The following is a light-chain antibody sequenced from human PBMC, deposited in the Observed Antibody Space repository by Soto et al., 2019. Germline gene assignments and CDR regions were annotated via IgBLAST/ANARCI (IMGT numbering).Light chain of an antibody. CDR1: SSDVGSYNL. Sequence: QSALTQPASVSGSPGQSITISCTGTSSDVGSYNLVSWYQQHPGKAPKLMIYEGSKRPSGVSNRFSGSKSGNTASLTISGPQAEDEADYYCCSYAGSSTVVFGRGTKLNVL. CDR3: CSYAGSSTVV. J-gene: IGLJ2*01. V-gene: IGLV2-23*01. CDR2: EGS.